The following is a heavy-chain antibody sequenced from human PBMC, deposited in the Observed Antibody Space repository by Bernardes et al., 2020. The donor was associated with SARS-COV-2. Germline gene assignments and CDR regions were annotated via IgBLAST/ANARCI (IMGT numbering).Heavy chain of an antibody. CDR3: ARASSSWHTYPYYYYGMDV. CDR1: GYTFTSYD. Sequence: ASVKVSCKASGYTFTSYDINWVRQATGQGLEWMGWMNPNSGNTGYAQKFQGRVTMTRNTSISTAYMELSSLRSEDTAVYYCARASSSWHTYPYYYYGMDVWGQGTTVTVSS. CDR2: MNPNSGNT. J-gene: IGHJ6*02. V-gene: IGHV1-8*01. D-gene: IGHD6-13*01.